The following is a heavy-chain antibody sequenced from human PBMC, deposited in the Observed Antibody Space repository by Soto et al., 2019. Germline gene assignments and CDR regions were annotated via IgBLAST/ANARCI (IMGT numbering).Heavy chain of an antibody. CDR2: ISSSSSYI. CDR1: GFTFSSYS. D-gene: IGHD3-10*01. CDR3: ARDLSGFGESISDD. J-gene: IGHJ4*02. V-gene: IGHV3-21*01. Sequence: GGSLRLSCAASGFTFSSYSMNWVRQAPGKGLEWVSSISSSSSYIYYADSVKGRFTISRDNAKNSLYLQMNSLRAEDTAVYYCARDLSGFGESISDDWGQGTRVTVSS.